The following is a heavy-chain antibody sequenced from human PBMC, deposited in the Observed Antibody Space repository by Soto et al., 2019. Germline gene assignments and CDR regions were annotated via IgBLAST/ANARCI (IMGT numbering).Heavy chain of an antibody. Sequence: GGSLRLSCAASGVTFSSYAMSWVRQAPGKGLEWVSAISGSGGSTYYADSVKGRFTISRDNSKNTLYLQMNSLRAEDTAVYYCAKDVDSSGWYTEPSFDYWGQGTLVTVSS. CDR3: AKDVDSSGWYTEPSFDY. CDR2: ISGSGGST. J-gene: IGHJ4*02. D-gene: IGHD6-19*01. CDR1: GVTFSSYA. V-gene: IGHV3-23*01.